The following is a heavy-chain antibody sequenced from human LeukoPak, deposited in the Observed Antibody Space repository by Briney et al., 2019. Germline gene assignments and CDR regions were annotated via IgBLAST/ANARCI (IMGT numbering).Heavy chain of an antibody. CDR1: GGTFSSYA. CDR3: AKRGRKLYGGNLDYYYGMDV. V-gene: IGHV1-69*04. CDR2: IIPILGIA. Sequence: GASVKVSCKASGGTFSSYAISWVRQAPGQGLEWMGRIIPILGIANYAQKFQGRVTITADKSTSTAYMELSSLRSEDTAVYYCAKRGRKLYGGNLDYYYGMDVWGQGTTVTVSS. D-gene: IGHD4-23*01. J-gene: IGHJ6*02.